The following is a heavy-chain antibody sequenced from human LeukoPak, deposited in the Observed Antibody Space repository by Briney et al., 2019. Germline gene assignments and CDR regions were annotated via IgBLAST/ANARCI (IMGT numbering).Heavy chain of an antibody. CDR2: IYHSGST. Sequence: PSETLSLTCAVYGGSFSGYYWSWIRQPPGKGLEWIGYIYHSGSTYYNPSLKSRVTISVDSSKNQFSLRLSSVTAADTAVYYCARAVSPPMTFYYYYYMDVWGKGTTVTVSS. D-gene: IGHD3-22*01. CDR3: ARAVSPPMTFYYYYYMDV. CDR1: GGSFSGYY. V-gene: IGHV4-34*01. J-gene: IGHJ6*03.